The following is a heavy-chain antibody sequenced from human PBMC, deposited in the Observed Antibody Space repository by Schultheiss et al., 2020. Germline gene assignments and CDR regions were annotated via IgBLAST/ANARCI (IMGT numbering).Heavy chain of an antibody. V-gene: IGHV4-61*08. CDR1: GGSISSGDYY. CDR3: ARVEGVDFWVGSHWFDP. D-gene: IGHD3-3*01. Sequence: GSLRLSCTVSGGSISSGDYYWSWIRQPPGKGLEWIGYIYYSGSTNYNPSLKSRVTISVDTSKNQFSLKLSSVTAADTAVYYCARVEGVDFWVGSHWFDPWGQGTLVTVSS. J-gene: IGHJ5*02. CDR2: IYYSGST.